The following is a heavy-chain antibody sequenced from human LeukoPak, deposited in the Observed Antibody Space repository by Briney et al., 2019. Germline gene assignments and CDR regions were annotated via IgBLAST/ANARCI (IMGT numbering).Heavy chain of an antibody. CDR3: ARDGSGHWFDT. CDR1: GYTFNTYG. CDR2: INAYNGDT. J-gene: IGHJ5*02. Sequence: GASVKVSCKASGYTFNTYGISWVRQAPGQGLEWMGWINAYNGDTNHAQKFQGRVTMTTDTSTTTAYMELGSLRSDDTAVYYCARDGSGHWFDTWGQGTLVTVSS. D-gene: IGHD6-25*01. V-gene: IGHV1-18*04.